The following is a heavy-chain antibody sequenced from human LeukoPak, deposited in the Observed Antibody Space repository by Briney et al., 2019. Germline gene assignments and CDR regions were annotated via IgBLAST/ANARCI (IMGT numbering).Heavy chain of an antibody. V-gene: IGHV4-34*01. Sequence: PSETLSLTCAVYGGSFSGYYWSWIRQPPGKGLEWIGEINHSGSTNYNPSLKSRATISVDTSKNQFSLKLSSVTAADTAVYYCARGGVYSSSWYPEWGQGTLVTVSS. D-gene: IGHD6-13*01. CDR3: ARGGVYSSSWYPE. CDR1: GGSFSGYY. CDR2: INHSGST. J-gene: IGHJ4*02.